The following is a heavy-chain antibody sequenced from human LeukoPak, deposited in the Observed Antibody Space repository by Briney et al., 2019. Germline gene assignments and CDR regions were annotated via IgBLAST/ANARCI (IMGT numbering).Heavy chain of an antibody. CDR2: VYYSGTT. CDR1: GDSISSYY. V-gene: IGHV4-59*13. Sequence: PSETLSLTCTVSGDSISSYYWSWIRQPPGRGLEWIGHVYYSGTTKYSPSLKSRVTISVDTSKNQFSLKLSSVTAADTAVYFCARGRIYYDSTGYGYWGQGTPVTVSS. D-gene: IGHD3-22*01. CDR3: ARGRIYYDSTGYGY. J-gene: IGHJ4*02.